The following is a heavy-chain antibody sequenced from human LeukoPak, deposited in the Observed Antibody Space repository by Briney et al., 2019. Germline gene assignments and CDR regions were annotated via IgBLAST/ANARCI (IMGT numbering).Heavy chain of an antibody. CDR1: GGTFSSYA. CDR3: ARGRWYYYGSGSYTPVKNYYYGMDL. V-gene: IGHV1-69*06. J-gene: IGHJ6*04. D-gene: IGHD3-10*01. Sequence: SVNVSCKASGGTFSSYAISWVRQAPGQGLEWMGGIIPIFGTANYAQKFQGRVTITADKSTSTAYMELSSLRSEDTAVYYCARGRWYYYGSGSYTPVKNYYYGMDLWGKGTTVTVSS. CDR2: IIPIFGTA.